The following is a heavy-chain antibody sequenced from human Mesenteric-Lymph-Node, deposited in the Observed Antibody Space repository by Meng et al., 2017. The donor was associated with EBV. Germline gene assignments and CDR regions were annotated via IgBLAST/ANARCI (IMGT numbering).Heavy chain of an antibody. D-gene: IGHD3-9*01. CDR2: IKSRTDGGTT. Sequence: EVQLVESGGGLVKPGGSFRLSCAVSGFTFSKAWMSWVRQTPGKGLEWIGLIKSRTDGGTTDYAAPVKDRFTISRDDSKDTLFLQMNSLKTEDTAVYYCVTDLVTERYFDWLAWRWGQGILVTVSS. J-gene: IGHJ4*02. CDR1: GFTFSKAW. CDR3: VTDLVTERYFDWLAWR. V-gene: IGHV3-15*01.